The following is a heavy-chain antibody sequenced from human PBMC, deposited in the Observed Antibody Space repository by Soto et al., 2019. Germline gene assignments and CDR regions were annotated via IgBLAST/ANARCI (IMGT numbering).Heavy chain of an antibody. CDR3: ARHVQSSWERYYYYGMDV. V-gene: IGHV4-39*01. CDR1: GGSISSSSYY. CDR2: IYYSGST. Sequence: SETLSLTCTVSGGSISSSSYYWGWTRQPPGKGLEWIGSIYYSGSTYYNPSLKSRVTISVGTSKNQFSLKLSSVTAADTAVYYCARHVQSSWERYYYYGMDVWGQGTTVTVSS. J-gene: IGHJ6*02. D-gene: IGHD6-13*01.